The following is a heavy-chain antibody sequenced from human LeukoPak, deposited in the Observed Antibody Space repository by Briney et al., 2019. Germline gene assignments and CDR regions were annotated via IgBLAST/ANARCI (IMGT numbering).Heavy chain of an antibody. CDR3: ARIRGGFGELLYDY. V-gene: IGHV2-70*11. Sequence: ESGPTLVNPTQTLTLTCSFSGFSLSTSGMCVGWIRQPPGKALEWLARIDWDDDKYYSTSLKTRLPISKDTSKNQVVLTMTHMDPVDTATYYCARIRGGFGELLYDYWGQGTLVTVSS. CDR1: GFSLSTSGMC. CDR2: IDWDDDK. D-gene: IGHD3-10*01. J-gene: IGHJ4*02.